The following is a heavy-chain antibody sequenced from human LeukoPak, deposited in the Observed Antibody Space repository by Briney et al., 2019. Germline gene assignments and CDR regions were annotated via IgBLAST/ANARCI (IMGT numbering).Heavy chain of an antibody. V-gene: IGHV1-69*05. J-gene: IGHJ4*02. D-gene: IGHD2-2*01. CDR2: IIPIFGTA. Sequence: ASVKVSCKGSGGTFSSYAISWVRQAPGQGLEWMGGIIPIFGTANYAQKFQGRVTITTDESTSTAYMELRSLRSDDTAVYYCAREIDLGYCSSTSCQPRWGQGTLVTVSS. CDR1: GGTFSSYA. CDR3: AREIDLGYCSSTSCQPR.